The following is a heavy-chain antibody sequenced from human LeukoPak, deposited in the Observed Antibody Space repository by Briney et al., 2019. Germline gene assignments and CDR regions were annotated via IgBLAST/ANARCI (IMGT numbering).Heavy chain of an antibody. J-gene: IGHJ4*02. CDR2: IYYSGST. CDR3: ARQGGGYYDSSGYYYDLFDY. CDR1: GGSISSYY. Sequence: SETLSLTCTVSGGSISSYYWSWIRQPPGKGLEWIGYIYYSGSTNYNPSLKSRVTISVDTSKNQFSLKLSSVTAADTAVYYCARQGGGYYDSSGYYYDLFDYWGQGTLVTVSS. D-gene: IGHD3-22*01. V-gene: IGHV4-59*01.